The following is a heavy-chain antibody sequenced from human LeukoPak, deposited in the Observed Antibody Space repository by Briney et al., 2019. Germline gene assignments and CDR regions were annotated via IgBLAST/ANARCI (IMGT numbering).Heavy chain of an antibody. V-gene: IGHV1-2*02. D-gene: IGHD6-13*01. CDR2: INPNSGGT. CDR3: ARDAVAAADNWFDP. Sequence: ASVKVSCKASGYTFTGYYMHWVRQAPGQGLEWMGWINPNSGGTNYAQKFQGRVTMTRDMSISTAYMELSRLRSDDTAVYYCARDAVAAADNWFDPWGQGTLVTVSS. J-gene: IGHJ5*02. CDR1: GYTFTGYY.